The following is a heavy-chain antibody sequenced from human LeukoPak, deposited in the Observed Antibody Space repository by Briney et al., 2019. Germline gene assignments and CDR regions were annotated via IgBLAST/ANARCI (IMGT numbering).Heavy chain of an antibody. CDR2: IKSKTDGGTT. CDR1: GFTFSNAW. D-gene: IGHD3-10*01. J-gene: IGHJ4*02. CDR3: TTDFPVGRSGSSEGEIDY. V-gene: IGHV3-15*01. Sequence: GGSLRLSCAASGFTFSNAWMSWVRQAPGKGLEWVGRIKSKTDGGTTDYAAPVKGRFTISRDDSKNTLYLQMNSLETEDTAVYYCTTDFPVGRSGSSEGEIDYWGQGTLVTVSS.